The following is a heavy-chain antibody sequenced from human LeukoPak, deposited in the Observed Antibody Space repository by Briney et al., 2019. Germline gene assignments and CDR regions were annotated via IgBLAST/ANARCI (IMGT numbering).Heavy chain of an antibody. J-gene: IGHJ4*02. V-gene: IGHV3-48*02. CDR1: GFTFSSYS. CDR3: ARGQSPDEQWLASPYYFDY. CDR2: ISSSSTI. D-gene: IGHD6-19*01. Sequence: GGSLRLSCAASGFTFSSYSMNWVRQAPGKGLEWVSYISSSSTIYYADSVKGRFTISRDNAKNSLYLQMNSLRDEDTAVYYCARGQSPDEQWLASPYYFDYWGQGTLVTVSS.